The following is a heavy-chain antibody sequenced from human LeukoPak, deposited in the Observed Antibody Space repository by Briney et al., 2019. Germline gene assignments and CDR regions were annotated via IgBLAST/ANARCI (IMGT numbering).Heavy chain of an antibody. CDR2: VNSDGSGT. CDR1: GFTFSSYW. V-gene: IGHV3-74*01. D-gene: IGHD2-15*01. CDR3: AREGGLGYCTGDGCYSGWFDP. J-gene: IGHJ5*02. Sequence: GGSLRLSCAASGFTFSSYWMQWVRQAPGKGLVWVSRVNSDGSGTNYADSVKGRFTISRDNAKNMLYLQMNSLSAEDTAMYYCAREGGLGYCTGDGCYSGWFDPWGQGTLVTVSS.